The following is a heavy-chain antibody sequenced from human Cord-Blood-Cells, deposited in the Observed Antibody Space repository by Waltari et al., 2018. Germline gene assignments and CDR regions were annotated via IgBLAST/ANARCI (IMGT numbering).Heavy chain of an antibody. Sequence: QVQLVQSGAEVKKPGSSVKVPCKASGGTFSSYAISWVRQAHGQGLEWMGGIIPIFGTANYAQKFQGRVTITADESTSTAYMELSSLRSEDTAVYYCAREGELVGNTLGGYFDLWGRGTLVTVSS. CDR3: AREGELVGNTLGGYFDL. V-gene: IGHV1-69*01. CDR2: IIPIFGTA. D-gene: IGHD2-8*02. J-gene: IGHJ2*01. CDR1: GGTFSSYA.